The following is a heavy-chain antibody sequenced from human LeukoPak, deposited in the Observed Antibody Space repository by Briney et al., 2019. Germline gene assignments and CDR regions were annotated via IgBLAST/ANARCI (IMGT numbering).Heavy chain of an antibody. CDR3: ARRGDGYNWVFDY. CDR2: IYPGDSDT. J-gene: IGHJ4*02. Sequence: GESLKISCKGSGYTFTNYWIGWVRQMPGKGLEFMGIIYPGDSDTRYSPSFQGQVTISADKSISTAYLQWSSLKASDTAMYYCARRGDGYNWVFDYWGQGTLVTVSS. D-gene: IGHD5-24*01. V-gene: IGHV5-51*01. CDR1: GYTFTNYW.